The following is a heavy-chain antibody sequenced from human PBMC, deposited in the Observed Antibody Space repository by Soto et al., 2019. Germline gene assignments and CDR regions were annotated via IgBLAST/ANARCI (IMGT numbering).Heavy chain of an antibody. CDR1: GGSISSGGYY. D-gene: IGHD3-22*01. CDR2: IYYSGST. V-gene: IGHV4-31*03. J-gene: IGHJ4*02. CDR3: GRVDYYDSSGYPVIDY. Sequence: QVQLQESGPGLVKPSQTLSLTCTVSGGSISSGGYYWSWIRQHPGKGLEWIGYIYYSGSTYYNPSLKSRVTIPVDTSKNQFSLKLSSVPAADTAVFYCGRVDYYDSSGYPVIDYWGQGTLVTVSS.